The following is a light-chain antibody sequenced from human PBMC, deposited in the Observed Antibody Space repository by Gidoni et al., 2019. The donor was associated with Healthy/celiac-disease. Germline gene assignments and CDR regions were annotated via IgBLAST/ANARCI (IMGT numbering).Light chain of an antibody. CDR1: SSDVGGYNY. J-gene: IGLJ1*01. CDR3: SSYTSSSTPYV. CDR2: EVS. Sequence: QSALPQPASVSGSPGQSSTISCTGTSSDVGGYNYVSWYQQHPGKAPKLMIYEVSHRPSGVSNRFSGSKSGNTASLTISGLQAEDEADYYCSSYTSSSTPYVFGTGTKVTVL. V-gene: IGLV2-14*01.